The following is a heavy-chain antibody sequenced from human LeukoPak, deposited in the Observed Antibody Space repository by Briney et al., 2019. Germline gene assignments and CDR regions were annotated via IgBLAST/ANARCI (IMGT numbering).Heavy chain of an antibody. J-gene: IGHJ4*02. CDR3: ARGPPYYDSSGYYYS. D-gene: IGHD3-22*01. Sequence: PSETLSLTCAVYGGSFSGYYWSWIRQPPGKGLEWIGEINHSGSTNYNPSLKSRVAISVDTSKNQFSLKLSSVTAADTAVYYCARGPPYYDSSGYYYSWGQGTLVTVSS. CDR1: GGSFSGYY. V-gene: IGHV4-34*01. CDR2: INHSGST.